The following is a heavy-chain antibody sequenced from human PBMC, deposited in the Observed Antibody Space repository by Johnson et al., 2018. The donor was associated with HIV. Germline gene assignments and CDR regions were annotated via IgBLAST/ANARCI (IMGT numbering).Heavy chain of an antibody. CDR2: IYSGGST. Sequence: VQLVESGGGVVQPGRSLRLSCAASGFTVSSNYMSWVRQAPGKGLEWVSVIYSGGSTYYADSVKGRFTISRDNSKNSLYLQMNSLRAEDTAVYYCARAHYGSGSLDIWGQGTMVTVSS. CDR1: GFTVSSNY. V-gene: IGHV3-66*01. CDR3: ARAHYGSGSLDI. J-gene: IGHJ3*02. D-gene: IGHD3-10*01.